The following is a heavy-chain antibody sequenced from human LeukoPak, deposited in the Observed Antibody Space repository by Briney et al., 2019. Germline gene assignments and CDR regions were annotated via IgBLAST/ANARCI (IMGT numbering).Heavy chain of an antibody. D-gene: IGHD2-21*01. V-gene: IGHV3-48*03. CDR3: ARIARGY. CDR2: ISSSGSTK. Sequence: GGSLRLSCAASGFTFSSYEMNWVRQAPGKGLEWNAYISSSGSTKYYADSVKGRFTISRDNAKNSLYLQMNSLRAEDTALYYCARIARGYWGQGTLVTVSS. CDR1: GFTFSSYE. J-gene: IGHJ4*02.